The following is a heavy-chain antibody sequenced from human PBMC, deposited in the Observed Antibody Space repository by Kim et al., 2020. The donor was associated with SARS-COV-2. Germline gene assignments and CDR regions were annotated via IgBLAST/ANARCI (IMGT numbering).Heavy chain of an antibody. J-gene: IGHJ4*01. V-gene: IGHV3-21*06. Sequence: GGSLRLSCAASGFTFSVYSMNWVRQAPGKGLEWVSSIRSGSGDTYYADSVKGRFTISRDNAENSLFLQMNSLRADDTAVYYCASDVIWNTHNYFDYWGRGTLVTVSS. CDR1: GFTFSVYS. D-gene: IGHD1-1*01. CDR2: IRSGSGDT. CDR3: ASDVIWNTHNYFDY.